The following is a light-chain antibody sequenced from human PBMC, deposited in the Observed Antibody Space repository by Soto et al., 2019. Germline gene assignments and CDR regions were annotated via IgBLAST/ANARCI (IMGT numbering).Light chain of an antibody. V-gene: IGLV2-8*01. CDR2: EVT. J-gene: IGLJ3*02. CDR3: SSSAGSNNLGV. Sequence: QSALTQPPSASGSPGQSVTISCTGTSSDVGGYNYVSWYQQHPGKAPKLMIYEVTKRPSGIPDRFSGSKSGNTASLTVSGLQAEDEAHYYCSSSAGSNNLGVFGGGTKLTVL. CDR1: SSDVGGYNY.